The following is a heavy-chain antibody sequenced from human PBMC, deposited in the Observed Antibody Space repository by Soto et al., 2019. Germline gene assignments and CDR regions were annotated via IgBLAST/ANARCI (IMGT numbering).Heavy chain of an antibody. CDR2: IYHSGST. Sequence: SETLCLTCAVSGGSISSSNWWSWVRQPPGKGLEWIGEIYHSGSTNYNPSLKSRVTISVDKSKNQFSLKLSSVTAADTAVYYCASGVLLWFGELTALPQLYGMDVWGQGTTVTVSS. CDR3: ASGVLLWFGELTALPQLYGMDV. D-gene: IGHD3-10*01. J-gene: IGHJ6*02. CDR1: GGSISSSNW. V-gene: IGHV4-4*02.